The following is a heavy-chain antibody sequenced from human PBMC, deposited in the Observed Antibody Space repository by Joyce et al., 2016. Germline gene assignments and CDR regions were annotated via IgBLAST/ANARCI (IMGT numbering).Heavy chain of an antibody. CDR3: ARHGGGAYSWFDP. CDR2: IYYNGAT. D-gene: IGHD3-16*01. J-gene: IGHJ5*02. V-gene: IGHV4-59*08. Sequence: QVQLQESGPRLVKPSETLSLICTVSGDSIGNYHWSWIRKPSGKGLEWIGYIYYNGATTYNPSLKSRVTLSKETSKNQFSLKLRSVTPADTAVYYCARHGGGAYSWFDPWGQGTLVSVSS. CDR1: GDSIGNYH.